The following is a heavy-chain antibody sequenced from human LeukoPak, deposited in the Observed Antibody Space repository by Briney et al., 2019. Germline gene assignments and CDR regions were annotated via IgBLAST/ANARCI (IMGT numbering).Heavy chain of an antibody. D-gene: IGHD3-22*01. Sequence: ASVKASCKASGYTFTSYGISWVRQAPGQGLEWMGWISAYNGNTNYAQKLQGRVTMTTDTSTSTAYMELRSLRSDDTAVYYCARVAYYYDSSGYYDDYWGQETLVTVSS. J-gene: IGHJ4*02. CDR1: GYTFTSYG. V-gene: IGHV1-18*01. CDR3: ARVAYYYDSSGYYDDY. CDR2: ISAYNGNT.